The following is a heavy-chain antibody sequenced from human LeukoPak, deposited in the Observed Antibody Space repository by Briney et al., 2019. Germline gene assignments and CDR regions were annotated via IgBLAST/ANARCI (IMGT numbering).Heavy chain of an antibody. V-gene: IGHV5-51*01. CDR2: IYPGDSDT. CDR3: ARPGRGYCSGSSCYPTPFDY. CDR1: GYSFTSYW. D-gene: IGHD2-15*01. J-gene: IGHJ4*02. Sequence: GESLKISCKGSGYSFTSYWIGWVRQMPGKGLEWMGIIYPGDSDTRYSPSFQGQVTISADKSISTAYLQWSSLKASDTAMYYCARPGRGYCSGSSCYPTPFDYWGQGTLVTVSS.